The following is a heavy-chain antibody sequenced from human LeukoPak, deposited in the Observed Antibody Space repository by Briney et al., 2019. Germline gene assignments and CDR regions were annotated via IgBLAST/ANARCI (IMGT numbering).Heavy chain of an antibody. D-gene: IGHD6-6*01. J-gene: IGHJ6*03. CDR2: IIPIFGTA. V-gene: IGHV1-69*05. CDR1: GGTFSSYA. Sequence: SVKVSCKASGGTFSSYAISWVRQAPGQGLEWMGKIIPIFGTANYAQKFQGRVTITTDESTSTAYMELSSLRSEDTAVYYCARFGALFGSSSKYYYMDVWGKGTTVTVSS. CDR3: ARFGALFGSSSKYYYMDV.